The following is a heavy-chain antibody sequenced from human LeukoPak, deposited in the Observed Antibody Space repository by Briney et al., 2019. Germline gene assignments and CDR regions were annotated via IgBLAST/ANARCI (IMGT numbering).Heavy chain of an antibody. Sequence: GGSLRLSCAASGFTFSSYEMNWVRQAPGKGLEWVSYISSSGSTIYYADSVKGRFTISRDNAKNPLYLQMNSLRAEDTAVYYCARARPYYYYMDVWGKGTTVTISS. CDR1: GFTFSSYE. V-gene: IGHV3-48*03. CDR2: ISSSGSTI. CDR3: ARARPYYYYMDV. J-gene: IGHJ6*03.